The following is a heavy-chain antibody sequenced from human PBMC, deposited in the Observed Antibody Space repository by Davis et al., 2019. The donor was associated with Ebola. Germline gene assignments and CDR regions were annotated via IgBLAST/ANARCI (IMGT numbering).Heavy chain of an antibody. CDR3: AKDRVEFSTSNQGFDY. J-gene: IGHJ4*02. V-gene: IGHV3-7*03. CDR2: IKEGSDK. Sequence: GESLKISCAASGFTFSSYSMNWVRQAPGKGLEWVANIKEGSDKYYVDSVKGRFTVSRDNAKNSLYLQLNSLRAEDTAVYYCAKDRVEFSTSNQGFDYWGQGTLVTVSS. D-gene: IGHD2-2*01. CDR1: GFTFSSYS.